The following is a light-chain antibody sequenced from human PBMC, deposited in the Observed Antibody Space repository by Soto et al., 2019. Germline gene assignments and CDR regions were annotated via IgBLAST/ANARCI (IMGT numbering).Light chain of an antibody. V-gene: IGKV1-39*01. Sequence: DIQIAQSPASVSSSAEDRVIITCGASQSISNHLNWYQQKPGKAPKLLIFAASSLQSGVPSRFSGSRSGPDFTLTISSLQPEDFATYYCQQSYSSPPTFGQGTKVDIK. CDR3: QQSYSSPPT. CDR1: QSISNH. J-gene: IGKJ1*01. CDR2: AAS.